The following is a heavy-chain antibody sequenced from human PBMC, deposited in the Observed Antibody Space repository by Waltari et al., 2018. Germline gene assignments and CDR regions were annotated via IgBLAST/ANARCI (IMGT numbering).Heavy chain of an antibody. CDR3: AKDPPGSYYEGFDE. CDR1: GFRVSLYG. J-gene: IGHJ3*01. Sequence: EANLAESGGGLVQPGGSLRLSCTASGFRVSLYGLSWVRQAPGKGLEWVSAISGSGADTFYADSVKDRFVISRDNSKNTVFLEMNSLRAEDTALYYCAKDPPGSYYEGFDEWGQGTMVTVSS. CDR2: ISGSGADT. V-gene: IGHV3-23*04. D-gene: IGHD1-26*01.